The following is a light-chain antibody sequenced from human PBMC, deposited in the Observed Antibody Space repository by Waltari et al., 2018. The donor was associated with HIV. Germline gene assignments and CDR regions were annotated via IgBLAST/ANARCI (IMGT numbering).Light chain of an antibody. Sequence: QTVVTQEPSFSVSPGGTVTLTCALNSDSVSINYYPGWFQQTPGQAPRTLISSTYSRSAGVPDRFSGSILGNKAALTITGAQADDDSVYFCALYMTGAKWVFGGGTKLTVL. CDR1: SDSVSINYY. V-gene: IGLV8-61*01. J-gene: IGLJ3*02. CDR3: ALYMTGAKWV. CDR2: STY.